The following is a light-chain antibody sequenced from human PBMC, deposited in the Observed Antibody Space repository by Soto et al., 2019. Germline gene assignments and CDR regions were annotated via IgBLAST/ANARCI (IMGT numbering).Light chain of an antibody. CDR1: SNDIGGYNY. V-gene: IGLV2-14*03. Sequence: QSVLTQPASVSGSPGQSITISCTGTSNDIGGYNYVSWTNNTQAKSPSSLFLMSLIGPQGFSHRFSGSKSDNTASLTISGLQTEDEADYYCSSYTTGSTQVFGTGTKLTVL. CDR2: MSL. CDR3: SSYTTGSTQV. J-gene: IGLJ1*01.